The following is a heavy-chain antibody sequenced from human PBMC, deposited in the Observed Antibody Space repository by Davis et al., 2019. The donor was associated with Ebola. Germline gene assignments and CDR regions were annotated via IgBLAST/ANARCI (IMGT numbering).Heavy chain of an antibody. V-gene: IGHV4-34*01. CDR1: GVSFSGYY. CDR3: TSTVDTADY. CDR2: INHSGST. J-gene: IGHJ4*02. Sequence: SETLSLTCAVYGVSFSGYYGSWIRQPPGKGLEWIGEINHSGSTNYNPSLKSRVTISVDTSKNQFSLKLSSVTAADTAVYYCTSTVDTADYWGQGTLVTVSS. D-gene: IGHD5-18*01.